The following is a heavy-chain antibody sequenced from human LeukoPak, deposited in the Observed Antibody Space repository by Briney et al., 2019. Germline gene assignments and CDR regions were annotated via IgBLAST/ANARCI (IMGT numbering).Heavy chain of an antibody. J-gene: IGHJ5*02. Sequence: EASVKVSCKASGYTFTSYGISWVRRAPGQGLEWMGWISAYNGNTNYAQKLQGRVTMTTDTSTSTAYMELRSLRSDDTAVYYCARAQGLGYCSSTSCYPNWFDPWGQGTLVTVSS. V-gene: IGHV1-18*01. CDR1: GYTFTSYG. CDR3: ARAQGLGYCSSTSCYPNWFDP. CDR2: ISAYNGNT. D-gene: IGHD2-2*01.